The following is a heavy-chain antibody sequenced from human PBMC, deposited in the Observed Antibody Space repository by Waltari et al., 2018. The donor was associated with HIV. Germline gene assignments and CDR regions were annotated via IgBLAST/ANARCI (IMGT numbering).Heavy chain of an antibody. CDR1: GYTSTSYD. Sequence: QVQLVQSGAEVKKPGASVTVSCNDSGYTSTSYDLNWVLQATGQGLEWRGWMNPNSGNTGYAQKFQGRVTMTRNTSISTAYMELSSLRSEDTAVYYCARGRIAVAGPYFDYWGQGTLVTVSS. CDR2: MNPNSGNT. J-gene: IGHJ4*02. CDR3: ARGRIAVAGPYFDY. D-gene: IGHD6-19*01. V-gene: IGHV1-8*01.